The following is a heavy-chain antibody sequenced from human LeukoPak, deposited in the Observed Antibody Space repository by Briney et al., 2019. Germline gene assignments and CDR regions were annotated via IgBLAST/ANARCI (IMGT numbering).Heavy chain of an antibody. D-gene: IGHD6-13*01. Sequence: HAGGSLRLSCAASGFTFSDYALSWVRQAPGKGLEWVSCISYGGSTHYTDSVKGRFTISRDNPKNTLYLKMNSLRAEDTAVYYCAKSPGGSGIAYGLDVWGQGTTVTVSS. CDR3: AKSPGGSGIAYGLDV. CDR2: ISYGGST. CDR1: GFTFSDYA. V-gene: IGHV3-23*01. J-gene: IGHJ6*02.